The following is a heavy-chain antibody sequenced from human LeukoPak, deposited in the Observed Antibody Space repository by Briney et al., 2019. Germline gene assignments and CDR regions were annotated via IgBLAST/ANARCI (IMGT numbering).Heavy chain of an antibody. CDR3: ARSARREYYFDY. V-gene: IGHV1-69*04. Sequence: GASVKVSCKASGGTFSSYAISWMRQAPGQGLEWMGRIIPILGIANYAQKFQGRVTITADKSTSTAYMELSSLRSEDTAVYYCARSARREYYFDYWGQGTLVTVSS. CDR2: IIPILGIA. J-gene: IGHJ4*02. D-gene: IGHD6-6*01. CDR1: GGTFSSYA.